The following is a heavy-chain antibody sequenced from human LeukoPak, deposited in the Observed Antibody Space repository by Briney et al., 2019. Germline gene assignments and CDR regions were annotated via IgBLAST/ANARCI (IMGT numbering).Heavy chain of an antibody. J-gene: IGHJ4*02. Sequence: PGGSLRLSCAASGFTFSSYAMHWVRQAPGKGLEWEAVISYDGSNKYYADSVKGRFTISRDNSKNTLYLQMNSLRAEDTAVYYCARGGYYDSGNNFKFWDQGTLVTVSS. CDR1: GFTFSSYA. CDR2: ISYDGSNK. D-gene: IGHD3-10*01. CDR3: ARGGYYDSGNNFKF. V-gene: IGHV3-30-3*01.